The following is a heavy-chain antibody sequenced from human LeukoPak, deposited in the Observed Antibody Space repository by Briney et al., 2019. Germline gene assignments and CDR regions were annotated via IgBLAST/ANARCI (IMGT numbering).Heavy chain of an antibody. D-gene: IGHD4-17*01. CDR2: ISWNSDSI. J-gene: IGHJ4*02. V-gene: IGHV3-9*01. Sequence: GGSLRLSCAASGFTFYDYAMHWVRQVPGKGLEWVSGISWNSDSIGYADSVKGRFTISRDNAKNSLYLQMNSLRAEDTALYYCAKVHYGDYSFFDYWGQGTLVTVSS. CDR1: GFTFYDYA. CDR3: AKVHYGDYSFFDY.